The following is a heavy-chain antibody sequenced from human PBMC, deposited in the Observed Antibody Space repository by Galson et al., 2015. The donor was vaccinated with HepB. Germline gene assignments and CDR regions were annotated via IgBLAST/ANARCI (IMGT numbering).Heavy chain of an antibody. CDR2: IIPILGIA. D-gene: IGHD4-11*01. Sequence: SVKVSCKASGGTFSSYAISWVRQAPGQGLEWMGRIIPILGIANYAQKFQGRVTITADKSTSTAYMELSSLRSEDTAVYYCARDPGLPDYSNYEDPSGYYYYGMDVWGQGTTVTVSS. V-gene: IGHV1-69*04. J-gene: IGHJ6*02. CDR1: GGTFSSYA. CDR3: ARDPGLPDYSNYEDPSGYYYYGMDV.